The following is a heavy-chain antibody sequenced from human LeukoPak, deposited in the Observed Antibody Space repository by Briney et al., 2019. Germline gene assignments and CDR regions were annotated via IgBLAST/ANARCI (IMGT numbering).Heavy chain of an antibody. V-gene: IGHV3-23*01. CDR2: ISGSGGST. Sequence: GESLRLSCAASGFTFSSYAMSWVRQAPGKGLEWVSAISGSGGSTYYADSVKGRFTISRDNSKNTLYLQMNSLRAEDTAVYYCAKHKTPGRGAFDIWGQGTMVTVSS. CDR1: GFTFSSYA. D-gene: IGHD1-14*01. J-gene: IGHJ3*02. CDR3: AKHKTPGRGAFDI.